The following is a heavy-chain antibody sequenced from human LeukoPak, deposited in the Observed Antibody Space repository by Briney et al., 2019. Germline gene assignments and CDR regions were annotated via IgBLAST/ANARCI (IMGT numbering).Heavy chain of an antibody. CDR1: GYTFTSYN. D-gene: IGHD2-2*01. V-gene: IGHV1-2*02. Sequence: ASVKVSCKASGYTFTSYNIHWVRQATGQGLEWMGWLNPNSGKTDYAQKFQGRVTMTRDTSITTAYMELSRLRSDDTAVYFCARDSYCRGINCYAFDPWGQGTLVTVSS. CDR2: LNPNSGKT. CDR3: ARDSYCRGINCYAFDP. J-gene: IGHJ5*02.